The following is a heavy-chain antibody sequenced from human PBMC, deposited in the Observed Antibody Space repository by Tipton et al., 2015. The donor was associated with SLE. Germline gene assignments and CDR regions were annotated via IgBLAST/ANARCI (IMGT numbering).Heavy chain of an antibody. CDR2: IKSDGSTT. CDR3: AFPGRGGSFDQ. V-gene: IGHV3-74*01. Sequence: SLRLSCAASGFSLSSYWMHWVRQAPGKGLVWVSDIKSDGSTTSYADSVKGRFTISRDNAKNTLYLQMNSLRAEDTAVYYCAFPGRGGSFDQWGQGTLVTVSS. D-gene: IGHD3-16*01. CDR1: GFSLSSYW. J-gene: IGHJ4*02.